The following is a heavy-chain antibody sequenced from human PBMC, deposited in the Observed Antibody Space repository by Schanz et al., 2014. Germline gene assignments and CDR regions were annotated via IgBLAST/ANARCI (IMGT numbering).Heavy chain of an antibody. J-gene: IGHJ1*01. V-gene: IGHV1-2*06. Sequence: QVQLVQSGAEVKKPGASVKVSCKASGYTFTNHYLHWVRQAPGQGLEWMGRISPSSGGTNYAQNFQGRVTMTRDTSINTVYMELSTLTSDDTAVYYCARPTYYYDSSGYSGRPFQHWGQGTLVTVSS. D-gene: IGHD3-22*01. CDR2: ISPSSGGT. CDR3: ARPTYYYDSSGYSGRPFQH. CDR1: GYTFTNHY.